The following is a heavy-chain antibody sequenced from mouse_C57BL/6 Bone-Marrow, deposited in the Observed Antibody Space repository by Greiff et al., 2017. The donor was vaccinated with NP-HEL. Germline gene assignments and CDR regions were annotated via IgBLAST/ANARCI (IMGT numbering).Heavy chain of an antibody. CDR1: GYTFTSYG. CDR2: IYPRSGNT. V-gene: IGHV1-81*01. Sequence: QVHVKQSGAELARPGASVKLSCKASGYTFTSYGISWVKQRTGQGLEWIGEIYPRSGNTYYNEKFKGKATLTADKSSSTAYMELRSLTSEDSAVYFCARYPYYYGSSPSWFAYWGQGTLVTVSA. D-gene: IGHD1-1*01. CDR3: ARYPYYYGSSPSWFAY. J-gene: IGHJ3*01.